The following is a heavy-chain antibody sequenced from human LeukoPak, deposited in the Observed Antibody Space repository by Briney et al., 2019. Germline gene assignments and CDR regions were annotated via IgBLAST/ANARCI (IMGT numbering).Heavy chain of an antibody. V-gene: IGHV3-23*01. CDR2: ISGSGGST. J-gene: IGHJ4*02. D-gene: IGHD6-13*01. Sequence: SRGSLRLSCAASGFTFSSYAMSWVRQAPGKGLEWVSAISGSGGSTYYADSVKGRFTISRDNSKNTLYLQMNSLRAEDTAVYYCATYSSSWYCFDYWGQGTLFTVSS. CDR1: GFTFSSYA. CDR3: ATYSSSWYCFDY.